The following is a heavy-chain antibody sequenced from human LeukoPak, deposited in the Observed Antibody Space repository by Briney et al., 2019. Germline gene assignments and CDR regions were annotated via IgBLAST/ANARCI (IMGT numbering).Heavy chain of an antibody. Sequence: KSSETLSLTRAVYGGSFSGYYWSWIRQPPGKGLEWIGEINHSGSTNYNPSLKSRVTISVDTSKNQFSLKLSSVTAADTAVYYCARGPAMLEGGVDYWGQGTLVTVSS. J-gene: IGHJ4*02. CDR1: GGSFSGYY. V-gene: IGHV4-34*01. D-gene: IGHD3-10*02. CDR3: ARGPAMLEGGVDY. CDR2: INHSGST.